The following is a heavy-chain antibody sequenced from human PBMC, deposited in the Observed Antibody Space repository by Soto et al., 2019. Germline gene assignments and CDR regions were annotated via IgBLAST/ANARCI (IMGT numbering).Heavy chain of an antibody. CDR1: GCSMSSYY. J-gene: IGHJ4*02. Sequence: SETLSLTCTVSGCSMSSYYWTWLRQSPGRGLEWIGYISYSGSTYYNPSLKSRVTISADTSKSQFSLRMNSMIAADTAVYYCARADPDASEGYWGQGTLVTVSS. CDR3: ARADPDASEGY. V-gene: IGHV4-59*01. CDR2: ISYSGST.